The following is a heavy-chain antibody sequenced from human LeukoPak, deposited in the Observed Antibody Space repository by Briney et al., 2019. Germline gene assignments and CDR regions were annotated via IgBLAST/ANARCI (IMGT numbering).Heavy chain of an antibody. CDR2: IRYDGSNK. J-gene: IGHJ4*02. D-gene: IGHD4-23*01. Sequence: GGSLRLSCAASGFTFSSYGMHWVRQAPGRGLEWVAFIRYDGSNKYYADSVKGRFTISRDNSKNTLYLQMNSLRAEDTAVYYCAKDPRDYGGNSPDYWGQGTLVTVSS. CDR3: AKDPRDYGGNSPDY. CDR1: GFTFSSYG. V-gene: IGHV3-30*02.